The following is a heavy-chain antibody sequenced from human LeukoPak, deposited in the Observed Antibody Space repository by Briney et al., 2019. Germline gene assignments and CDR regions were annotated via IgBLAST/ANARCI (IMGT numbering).Heavy chain of an antibody. V-gene: IGHV4-39*01. CDR1: GGSISSSSYY. CDR2: IYYSGST. Sequence: SETLSLTCTVSGGSISSSSYYWGWIRQPPGKGLEWIGSIYYSGSTYYNPSLKSRVTISVDTSKNQFSLKLSSVTAADTAVYYCAREDIVVVVAATRRAFPNSKIDYWGQGTLVTVSS. D-gene: IGHD2-15*01. CDR3: AREDIVVVVAATRRAFPNSKIDY. J-gene: IGHJ4*02.